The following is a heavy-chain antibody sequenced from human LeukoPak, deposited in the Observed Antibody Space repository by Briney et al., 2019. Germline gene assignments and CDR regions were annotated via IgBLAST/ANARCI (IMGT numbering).Heavy chain of an antibody. CDR2: VSGSGDAT. Sequence: GGSLRLSCAASGFTFNNYAMSWVRQAPGKGLEWVSAVSGSGDATYYADSVKGRFTISRDDSKNTLYLQMNSLRAEDTAVYHCAKAPPAASNYYYGMDVWGQGTTVTVSS. CDR3: AKAPPAASNYYYGMDV. V-gene: IGHV3-23*01. D-gene: IGHD2-15*01. J-gene: IGHJ6*02. CDR1: GFTFNNYA.